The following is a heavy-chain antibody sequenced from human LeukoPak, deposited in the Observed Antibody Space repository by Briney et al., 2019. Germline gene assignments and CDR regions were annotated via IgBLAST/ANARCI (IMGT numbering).Heavy chain of an antibody. CDR2: IDWHDDK. V-gene: IGHV2-70*11. Sequence: SGPALVNPTQTLTLTCTFSGFSLSTSGMCVSWIRQPPGKALEWLARIDWHDDKYYSTSLKTRLTISTDTSKNQVVLTLTNMDPVDTATYYCARMRDASVDGYNEAGNYFDYWGQGTLVTVSS. CDR1: GFSLSTSGMC. J-gene: IGHJ4*02. D-gene: IGHD5-24*01. CDR3: ARMRDASVDGYNEAGNYFDY.